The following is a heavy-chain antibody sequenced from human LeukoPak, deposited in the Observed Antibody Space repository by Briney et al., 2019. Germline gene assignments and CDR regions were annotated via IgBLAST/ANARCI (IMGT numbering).Heavy chain of an antibody. CDR1: GGSFSGYY. Sequence: SETLSLTCAVYGGSFSGYYWSWIRQPPGKGLEWVGTIFSSGSTYYNPSLRTRVSISVDKAKNQFSLDLGSVTAADTAVYYCARVFRPTGYYSNPRSGSFDFWGQGTLVSVSS. CDR3: ARVFRPTGYYSNPRSGSFDF. V-gene: IGHV4-34*12. D-gene: IGHD3-9*01. J-gene: IGHJ4*02. CDR2: IFSSGST.